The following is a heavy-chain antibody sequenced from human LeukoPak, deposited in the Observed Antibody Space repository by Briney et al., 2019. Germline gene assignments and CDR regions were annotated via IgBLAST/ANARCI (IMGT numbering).Heavy chain of an antibody. V-gene: IGHV1-2*02. D-gene: IGHD5/OR15-5a*01. Sequence: ASVTVSCKASGYAFTGYYMHWVRQAPGQGLEWMGWINPNSGGTNYAQKFQGRVTMTRDTSISTAYMELSRLRSDDTAVYYCARSFYELSFDYWGQGTLVTVSS. CDR2: INPNSGGT. J-gene: IGHJ4*02. CDR3: ARSFYELSFDY. CDR1: GYAFTGYY.